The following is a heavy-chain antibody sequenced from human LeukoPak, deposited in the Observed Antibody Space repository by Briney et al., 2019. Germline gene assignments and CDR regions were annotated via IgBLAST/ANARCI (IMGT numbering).Heavy chain of an antibody. V-gene: IGHV5-51*01. D-gene: IGHD3-9*01. CDR2: IHPGDSDT. CDR1: GYSFTSYW. Sequence: GESLKISCKGSGYSFTSYWIGWVRQMPGKGLEWMGIIHPGDSDTRYSPSFQGQVTISADKSISTAYLQWSSLKASDTAMYYCARGGRVRYFDWFFDYWGQGTLVTVSS. J-gene: IGHJ4*02. CDR3: ARGGRVRYFDWFFDY.